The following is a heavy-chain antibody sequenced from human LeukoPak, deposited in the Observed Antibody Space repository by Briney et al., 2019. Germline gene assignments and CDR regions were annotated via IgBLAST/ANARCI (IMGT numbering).Heavy chain of an antibody. CDR3: ARVAAAGNYYFDY. J-gene: IGHJ4*02. CDR2: IYYSGST. V-gene: IGHV4-59*12. Sequence: SETLSLTCTVSGGSISSYYWSWIRQPPGKGLEWIGSIYYSGSTYYNPSLKSRVTISVDTSKNQFSLKLSSVTAADTAVYFCARVAAAGNYYFDYWGQGTLVTVSS. CDR1: GGSISSYY. D-gene: IGHD6-13*01.